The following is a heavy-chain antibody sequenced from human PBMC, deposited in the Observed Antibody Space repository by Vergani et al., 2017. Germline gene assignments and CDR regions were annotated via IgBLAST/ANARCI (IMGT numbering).Heavy chain of an antibody. CDR1: GFTFQAFA. CDR3: VKDNDYDAACPFDL. Sequence: EVQLVESGGGLVQPGGSLRLSCTASGFTFQAFAFHWVRQVSGRGLEWVSGIDRNYGVKNGNSFEGRFSISRDNAKKAVLLQMNNLRHEDTSLYFCVKDNDYDAACPFDLWGRGTLVTVSS. CDR2: IDRNYGVK. V-gene: IGHV3-9*01. D-gene: IGHD3-16*01. J-gene: IGHJ2*01.